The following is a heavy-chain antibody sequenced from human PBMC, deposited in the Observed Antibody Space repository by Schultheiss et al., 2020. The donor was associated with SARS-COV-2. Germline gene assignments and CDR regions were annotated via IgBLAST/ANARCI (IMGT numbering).Heavy chain of an antibody. J-gene: IGHJ5*02. V-gene: IGHV4-34*01. CDR3: ARAGYSSSNWFDP. Sequence: SETLSLTCAVYGGSFRGYYWNWIRQPPGKGLEWIGEINHSGSTNYNPSLKSRVTISVDTSKNQFSLKLSSVTAADTAVYYCARAGYSSSNWFDPWGQGTLVTVSS. CDR1: GGSFRGYY. D-gene: IGHD6-6*01. CDR2: INHSGST.